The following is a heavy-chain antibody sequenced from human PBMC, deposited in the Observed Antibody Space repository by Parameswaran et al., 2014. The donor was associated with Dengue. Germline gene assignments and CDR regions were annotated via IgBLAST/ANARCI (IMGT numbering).Heavy chain of an antibody. V-gene: IGHV3-30*03. J-gene: IGHJ4*02. CDR2: ISSDGSNK. D-gene: IGHD2-2*01. CDR3: TRDRGYCNSTICYWGGGPDY. Sequence: WIRQPQEGLEWVAIISSDGSNKYYADSVRGRFTISRDNSKNTLYLQMNSLRAEDTTVYYCTRDRGYCNSTICYWGGGPDYWGQGTLVTVSS.